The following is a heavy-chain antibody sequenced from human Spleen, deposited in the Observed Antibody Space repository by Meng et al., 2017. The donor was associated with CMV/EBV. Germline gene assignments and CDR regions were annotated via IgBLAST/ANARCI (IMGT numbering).Heavy chain of an antibody. D-gene: IGHD3-22*01. CDR2: ISGSGGST. J-gene: IGHJ4*02. CDR1: GFTFSSYW. CDR3: ARESALSGYPLDF. V-gene: IGHV3-23*01. Sequence: GESLKISCAASGFTFSSYWMHWVRQAPGKGLVWVSTISGSGGSTYYADSVKGRFTISRDSSKNTLYLQMNSLRAEDTAVYYCARESALSGYPLDFWGQGTLVTVSS.